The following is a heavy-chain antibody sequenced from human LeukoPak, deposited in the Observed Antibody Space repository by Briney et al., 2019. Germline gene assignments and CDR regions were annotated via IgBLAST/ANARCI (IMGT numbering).Heavy chain of an antibody. D-gene: IGHD6-13*01. CDR3: ARLVAAAGFDY. J-gene: IGHJ4*02. CDR1: GFTFSSYS. CDR2: ISSSSTYI. Sequence: GGPLRLSCAASGFTFSSYSMNWVRQAPGKGLEWVSSISSSSTYIYYADSVKGRFTISRDNAKNSLYLQMNSLRAEDTAVYYCARLVAAAGFDYWGQGTLVTVSS. V-gene: IGHV3-21*01.